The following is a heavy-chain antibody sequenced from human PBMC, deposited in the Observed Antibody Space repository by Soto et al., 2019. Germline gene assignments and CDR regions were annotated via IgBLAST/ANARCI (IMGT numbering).Heavy chain of an antibody. CDR1: GYSFTSNW. D-gene: IGHD3-16*01. V-gene: IGHV5-51*01. J-gene: IGHJ4*02. CDR2: FNPSDSDI. CDR3: ARHQRDDASRKIDC. Sequence: PGESLKISCQGSGYSFTSNWIGWVRQMPGKGLEWMGIFNPSDSDIKYSPSFQGQVTISADKSIGSAYLQWSSLKASDTAMYYCARHQRDDASRKIDCWGQGTLGTVSS.